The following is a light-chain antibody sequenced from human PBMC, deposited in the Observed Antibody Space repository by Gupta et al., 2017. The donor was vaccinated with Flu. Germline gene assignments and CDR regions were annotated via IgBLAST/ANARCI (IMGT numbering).Light chain of an antibody. CDR1: QSISSY. CDR3: QQSDSTPYS. J-gene: IGKJ2*03. CDR2: GAS. V-gene: IGKV1-39*01. Sequence: DIQMAQSPSSLSASVGDRVIITCRTSQSISSYLNWYQQKPGKVPKLLIYGASSLQSGVPSRFSGSGYGTDFTLTISRLQPEDFASYYCQQSDSTPYSFGQGTKLEIK.